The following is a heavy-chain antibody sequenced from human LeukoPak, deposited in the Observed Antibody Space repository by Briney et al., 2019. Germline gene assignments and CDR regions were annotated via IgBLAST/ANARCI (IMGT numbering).Heavy chain of an antibody. V-gene: IGHV4-61*02. J-gene: IGHJ4*02. D-gene: IGHD6-13*01. CDR1: GGSISSGSYY. CDR2: IYTSGST. Sequence: SETLSLTCTVSGGSISSGSYYWSWIRQPAGKGLEWIGRIYTSGSTNYNPSLKSRVTISVDTSKNQFSLKLSSVTAADMAVYYCAWLIAAAGILFWDYWGQGTLVTVSS. CDR3: AWLIAAAGILFWDY.